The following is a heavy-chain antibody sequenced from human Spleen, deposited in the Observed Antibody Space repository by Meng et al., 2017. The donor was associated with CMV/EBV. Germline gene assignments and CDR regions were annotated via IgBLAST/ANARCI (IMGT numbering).Heavy chain of an antibody. J-gene: IGHJ4*02. CDR3: ASELR. V-gene: IGHV3-33*01. CDR1: GFIFSSYG. Sequence: PGRSLRLSCAASGFIFSSYGMHWVRQTTGKGLEWVAVIWYDGSNKYYADSVKGRFTISRDNSKNMLYLQMNSLRVEDTAVYYCASELRWGQGTLVTVSS. CDR2: IWYDGSNK.